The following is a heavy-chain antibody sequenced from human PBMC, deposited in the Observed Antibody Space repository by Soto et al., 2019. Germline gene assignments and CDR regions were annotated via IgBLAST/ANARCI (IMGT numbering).Heavy chain of an antibody. V-gene: IGHV1-69*12. Sequence: QVQLVQSGAEVKKPGSSVKVSCKASGGTFSSYAISWVRQAPGQGLEWMGGIIPIFGTANYAQKFQVRVTITADESTSTAYMELSSLRSEDTAVYYCARGYSSSWAYYFDYWGQGTLVTVSS. CDR2: IIPIFGTA. CDR3: ARGYSSSWAYYFDY. CDR1: GGTFSSYA. D-gene: IGHD6-13*01. J-gene: IGHJ4*02.